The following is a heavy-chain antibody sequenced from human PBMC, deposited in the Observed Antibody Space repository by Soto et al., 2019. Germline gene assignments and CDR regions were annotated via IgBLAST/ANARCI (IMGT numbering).Heavy chain of an antibody. CDR2: IYHSGRT. Sequence: QVQLQESGSGLVKHSQTLSLTCAVSGGSISSGGSSWSWIRQPPGKGLEWIGYIYHSGRTYYNPSLTSRVTRSMDTSKNQFSLELNSVTAADTAVYYCARGHDANNDWGQGTLVTVSS. V-gene: IGHV4-30-2*01. D-gene: IGHD1-1*01. J-gene: IGHJ4*02. CDR1: GGSISSGGSS. CDR3: ARGHDANND.